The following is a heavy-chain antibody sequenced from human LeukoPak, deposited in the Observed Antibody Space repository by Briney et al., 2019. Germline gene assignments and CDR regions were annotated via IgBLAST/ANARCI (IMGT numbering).Heavy chain of an antibody. Sequence: GGSLRLSCAASGFTFSSYAMSWVRQVPGKGLEWVAVISYDGSNKYYADSVKGRFTISRDNSKNTLYLQMNSLRAEDTAVYYCAKGSYSSSWQNNEYFQHWGQGTLVTVSS. CDR3: AKGSYSSSWQNNEYFQH. CDR2: ISYDGSNK. D-gene: IGHD6-13*01. J-gene: IGHJ1*01. CDR1: GFTFSSYA. V-gene: IGHV3-30*18.